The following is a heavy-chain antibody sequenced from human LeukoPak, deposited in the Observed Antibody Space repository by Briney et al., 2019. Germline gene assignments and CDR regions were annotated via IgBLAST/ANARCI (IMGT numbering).Heavy chain of an antibody. D-gene: IGHD2-8*01. J-gene: IGHJ4*02. CDR2: IEQDGSKK. V-gene: IGHV3-7*01. CDR1: GFTFNNYH. CDR3: ARDWTNLRAGKTGGY. Sequence: GGSLRLSCATSGFTFNNYHMSWVRQAPGKGLEWVAKIEQDGSKKYYVDSVEGRFSISRDNAKNSLYLQMNSLRAEDTAVYYCARDWTNLRAGKTGGYWGQGTLVTVSS.